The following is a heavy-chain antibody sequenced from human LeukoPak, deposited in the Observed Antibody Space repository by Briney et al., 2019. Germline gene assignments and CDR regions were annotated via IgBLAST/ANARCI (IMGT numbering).Heavy chain of an antibody. J-gene: IGHJ6*03. V-gene: IGHV1-2*02. Sequence: APVKVSCKASGYTFTGYYMHWVRQAPGQGLEWMGWINPNSGGANYAQKFQGRVTMTRDTSISTAYMELSRLRSDDTAVYYCARPPLPYYYYMDVWGKGTTVTVSS. CDR2: INPNSGGA. CDR1: GYTFTGYY. CDR3: ARPPLPYYYYMDV.